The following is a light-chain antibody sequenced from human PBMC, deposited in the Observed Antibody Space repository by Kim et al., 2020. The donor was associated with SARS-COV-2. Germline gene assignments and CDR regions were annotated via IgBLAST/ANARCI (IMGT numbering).Light chain of an antibody. CDR1: QSVSSSY. J-gene: IGKJ4*01. CDR3: QQYGSSSLA. V-gene: IGKV3-20*01. CDR2: GAS. Sequence: EIVLTQSPGTLSLSPGERATLSCRASQSVSSSYLAWYQQKHGQAPRLLIYGASSSATGIPDRCSGSGSGTAFTLTISRLEPEDFAVYYCQQYGSSSLAFGGGTKVDIK.